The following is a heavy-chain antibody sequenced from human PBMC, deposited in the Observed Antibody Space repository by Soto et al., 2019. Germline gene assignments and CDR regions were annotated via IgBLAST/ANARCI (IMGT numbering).Heavy chain of an antibody. CDR1: GYTFTSYG. Sequence: GASVKVSCKPSGYTFTSYGISWVRQAPGQGPEWMGWISVNNGDTRNAQMFQGRVTMTRDTSTSTAYMELRSLRSEDTAVYYCARGESLGRYCSGGSCYVYWGQGTLVTVSS. V-gene: IGHV1-18*01. J-gene: IGHJ4*02. CDR2: ISVNNGDT. D-gene: IGHD2-15*01. CDR3: ARGESLGRYCSGGSCYVY.